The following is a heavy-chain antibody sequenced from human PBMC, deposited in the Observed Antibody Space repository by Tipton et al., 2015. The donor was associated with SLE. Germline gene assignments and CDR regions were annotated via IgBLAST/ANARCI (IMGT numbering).Heavy chain of an antibody. V-gene: IGHV4-4*07. J-gene: IGHJ6*02. CDR3: ARGGCSGGSGGSWYPYYYGMDV. Sequence: TLSLTCTVSGGSISSYYSSWIRRPAGKGLGWIGRLYISGSTNYNPPPKSRVTMSVDTSKNQLSLKLSSVTAADTAVYYCARGGCSGGSGGSWYPYYYGMDVWGQGTTVTVSS. CDR1: GGSISSYY. CDR2: LYISGST. D-gene: IGHD2-15*01.